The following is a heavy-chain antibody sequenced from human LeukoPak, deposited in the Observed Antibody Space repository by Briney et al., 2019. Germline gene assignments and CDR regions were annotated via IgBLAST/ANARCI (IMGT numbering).Heavy chain of an antibody. D-gene: IGHD6-19*01. J-gene: IGHJ4*02. Sequence: QSGGSLRLSCAASGFTFSSYWMSWVRQAPGKGLEWVANIKQDGSEKYYVDSVKGRFTISRDNSKNTLYLQMNSLRAEDTAVYYCAKTLIAVAGSLSFDYWGQGTLVTVSS. V-gene: IGHV3-7*03. CDR2: IKQDGSEK. CDR3: AKTLIAVAGSLSFDY. CDR1: GFTFSSYW.